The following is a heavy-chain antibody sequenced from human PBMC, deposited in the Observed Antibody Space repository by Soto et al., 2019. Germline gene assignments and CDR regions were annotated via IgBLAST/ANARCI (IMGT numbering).Heavy chain of an antibody. CDR3: ASGRNWFDP. Sequence: PSETLTVTCNASGGSISNYYWTWVRQSPEKGLEWIGYMYYNGNINYNPSLKSRVTVSIDTSKNQFSLTLKSVTAADAAVYYCASGRNWFDPWGQGVLVTVSS. V-gene: IGHV4-59*01. CDR2: MYYNGNI. CDR1: GGSISNYY. D-gene: IGHD1-26*01. J-gene: IGHJ5*02.